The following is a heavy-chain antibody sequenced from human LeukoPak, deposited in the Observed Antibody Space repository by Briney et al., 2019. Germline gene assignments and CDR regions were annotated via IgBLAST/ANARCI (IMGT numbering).Heavy chain of an antibody. D-gene: IGHD3-9*01. CDR2: SSPYDGNT. CDR3: ARTTGTYNYFDP. CDR1: GYTFNNYG. V-gene: IGHV1-18*01. J-gene: IGHJ5*02. Sequence: ASVKVSCKASGYTFNNYGISWVRQAPGQGLEWMGWSSPYDGNTNHAQKLHGRVNMTADTSTNTAYMELRSLRSDDTAVYYCARTTGTYNYFDPWGQGTLVTVSS.